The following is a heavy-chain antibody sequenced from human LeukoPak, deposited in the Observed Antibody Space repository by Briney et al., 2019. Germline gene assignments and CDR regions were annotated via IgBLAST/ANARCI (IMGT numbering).Heavy chain of an antibody. CDR1: GYTFTSYD. CDR3: ARVERIVGATHFDY. V-gene: IGHV1-46*01. J-gene: IGHJ4*02. D-gene: IGHD1-26*01. Sequence: ASVKVSCKASGYTFTSYDINWVRQATGQGLEWMGIINPSGGSTSYAQKFQGRVTMTRDTSTSTVYMELSSLRSEDTAVYYCARVERIVGATHFDYWGQGTLVTVSS. CDR2: INPSGGST.